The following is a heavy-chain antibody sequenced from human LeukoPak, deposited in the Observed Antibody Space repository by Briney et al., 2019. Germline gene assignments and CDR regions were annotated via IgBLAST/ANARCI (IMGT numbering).Heavy chain of an antibody. CDR2: IYHSGST. CDR3: AREWGGSSSSSVNWFDP. D-gene: IGHD6-6*01. CDR1: GGSISSGGYY. Sequence: PSETLSLTCTVSGGSISSGGYYWSWIRQHPGKGLEWIGYIYHSGSTYYNPSLKSRVTISVDTSKNQFSLKLSSVTAADTAVYYCAREWGGSSSSSVNWFDPWGQGTLVTVSS. V-gene: IGHV4-31*03. J-gene: IGHJ5*02.